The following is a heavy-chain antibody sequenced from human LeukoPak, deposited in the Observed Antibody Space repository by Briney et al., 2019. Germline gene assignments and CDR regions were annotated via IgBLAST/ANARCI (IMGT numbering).Heavy chain of an antibody. D-gene: IGHD6-19*01. CDR3: AFSGIAVAGSHR. CDR2: ISSSGSTI. J-gene: IGHJ4*02. CDR1: GFTFSSYE. V-gene: IGHV3-48*03. Sequence: GGXLRLSCAASGFTFSSYEMNWVRQAPGKGLEWVSYISSSGSTIYYADSVKGGFTIYRDNAKNSLYLQMNSLRAEDTAVYYCAFSGIAVAGSHRWSQGTLVTVSS.